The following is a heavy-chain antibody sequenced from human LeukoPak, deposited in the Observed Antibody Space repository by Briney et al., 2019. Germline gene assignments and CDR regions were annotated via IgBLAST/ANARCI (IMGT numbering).Heavy chain of an antibody. CDR2: ISADNGNT. CDR1: GYALSNHA. V-gene: IGHV1-18*04. D-gene: IGHD5-18*01. J-gene: IGHJ6*02. CDR3: ARFPNTAMVMGLEYYYYGMDV. Sequence: ASVKVSCKGSGYALSNHAFSWVRQAPGQGLEWMGWISADNGNTNHAQKFQGRVSLTTDTSTSTAYMELRSLRSDDTAVYYCARFPNTAMVMGLEYYYYGMDVWGQGTTVTVSS.